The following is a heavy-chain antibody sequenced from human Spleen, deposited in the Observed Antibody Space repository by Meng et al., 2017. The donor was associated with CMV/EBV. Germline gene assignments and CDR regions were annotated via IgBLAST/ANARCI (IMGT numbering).Heavy chain of an antibody. Sequence: GYYWTWIRQHPGKGLEYIGYIYYSESTYYNLSLKSRVTISVDTSKNQFSLKLTSVTAADTAVYYCARVPSLVYCTSTSCPRGTYFDYWGQGTLVTVSS. CDR2: IYYSEST. J-gene: IGHJ4*02. CDR1: GYY. D-gene: IGHD2-2*01. V-gene: IGHV4-31*02. CDR3: ARVPSLVYCTSTSCPRGTYFDY.